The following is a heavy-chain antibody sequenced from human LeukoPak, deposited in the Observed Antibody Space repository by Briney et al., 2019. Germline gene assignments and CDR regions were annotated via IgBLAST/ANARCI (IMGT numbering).Heavy chain of an antibody. Sequence: GXSLRLSCIVSGFIFSDYGMSWVRQAPGKGLTWVSYISSSGYNTFQSDSVRGRFTVSRDNGKSALYLQMDSLRAEDTGVYYCVRDRNFGVVTKNGLDVWGQGTTVTVSS. CDR1: GFIFSDYG. D-gene: IGHD3-3*01. CDR2: ISSSGYNT. CDR3: VRDRNFGVVTKNGLDV. V-gene: IGHV3-48*01. J-gene: IGHJ6*02.